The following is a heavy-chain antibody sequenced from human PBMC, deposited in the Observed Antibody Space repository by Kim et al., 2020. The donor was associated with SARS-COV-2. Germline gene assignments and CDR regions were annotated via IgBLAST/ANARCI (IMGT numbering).Heavy chain of an antibody. V-gene: IGHV3-20*04. CDR2: ITWNGGGT. CDR3: ARKEKNFHDSNGFSPPGF. CDR1: GFNFVDYG. D-gene: IGHD3-22*01. Sequence: GGSLRLSCAASGFNFVDYGMSWVRQSPGKGLEWVSGITWNGGGTGYADSVKGRFIISRDKAKKFLFLQMNSLRPEDTALYYCARKEKNFHDSNGFSPPGFWGQGTLVTVSS. J-gene: IGHJ1*01.